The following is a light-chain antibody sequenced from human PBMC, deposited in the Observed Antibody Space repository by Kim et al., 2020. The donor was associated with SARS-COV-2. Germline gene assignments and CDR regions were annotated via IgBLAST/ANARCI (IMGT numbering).Light chain of an antibody. J-gene: IGLJ3*02. Sequence: SYELTQPLSVSVALGQTARITCGGNNIGSKNVHWYQQKPGQAPVLVIYRDSNRPSGIPERFSGSNSGNTATLTISRAQAGDEADYYCQVWDSSLRVFGGGTQLTVL. CDR1: NIGSKN. V-gene: IGLV3-9*01. CDR3: QVWDSSLRV. CDR2: RDS.